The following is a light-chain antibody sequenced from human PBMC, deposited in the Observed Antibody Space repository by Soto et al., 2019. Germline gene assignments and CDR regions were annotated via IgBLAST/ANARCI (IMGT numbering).Light chain of an antibody. CDR3: QQSYSIPWT. J-gene: IGKJ1*01. V-gene: IGKV1-39*01. CDR2: AAS. CDR1: QNIGVY. Sequence: DIPMTQSPSSLSASVGDRVTITCRASQNIGVYLNWYQKKPGKAPKVLIYAASSLQSGVPSRFSGSGSGTDFTLTISSLQPEDFATYYCQQSYSIPWTFGQGTKVEIK.